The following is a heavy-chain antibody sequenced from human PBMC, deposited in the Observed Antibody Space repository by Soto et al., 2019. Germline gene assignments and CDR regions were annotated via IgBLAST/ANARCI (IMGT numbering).Heavy chain of an antibody. D-gene: IGHD3-10*01. CDR3: ARGSGGSGSYGADY. Sequence: QVQLQESGPGLVKPSETLSLTCTVSGGSISSYYWSWIRQPPGKGLEWIGYIYYSGSTNYNPSLKSRVTLSVDTSKNQFSLKLSSVTAADTAVYYCARGSGGSGSYGADYWGQGTLVTVSS. J-gene: IGHJ4*02. CDR2: IYYSGST. V-gene: IGHV4-59*01. CDR1: GGSISSYY.